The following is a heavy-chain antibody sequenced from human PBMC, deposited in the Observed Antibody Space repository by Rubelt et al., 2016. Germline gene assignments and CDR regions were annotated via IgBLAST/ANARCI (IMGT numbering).Heavy chain of an antibody. CDR2: ISSSSSTI. J-gene: IGHJ3*02. CDR3: ARDRVRGVIMDAFDI. Sequence: EVQLVESGGGLVQPGGSLRLSCAASGFTFSSYSMNWVRQAPGKGLEWVSYISSSSSTIYYADSVKGRFTISRDNAKNSLDLQMNSLRDEDTAVYYCARDRVRGVIMDAFDIWGQGTVVTVSS. V-gene: IGHV3-48*02. D-gene: IGHD3-10*01. CDR1: GFTFSSYS.